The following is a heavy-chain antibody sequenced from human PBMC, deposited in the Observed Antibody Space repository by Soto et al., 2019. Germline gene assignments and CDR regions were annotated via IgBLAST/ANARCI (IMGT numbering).Heavy chain of an antibody. V-gene: IGHV4-59*08. Sequence: SETLSLTCTVSGGSISSYYWSWIRQPPGKGLEWIGYIYYSGSTNYNPSLKSRVTISVDTSKNQFSLKLSSVTAADTAVYYCARQGSSSWYALFDYWGQGTLVTVSS. CDR3: ARQGSSSWYALFDY. CDR2: IYYSGST. CDR1: GGSISSYY. D-gene: IGHD6-13*01. J-gene: IGHJ4*02.